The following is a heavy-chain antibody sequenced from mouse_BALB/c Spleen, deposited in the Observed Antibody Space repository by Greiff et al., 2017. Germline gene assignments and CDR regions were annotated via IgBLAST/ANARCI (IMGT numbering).Heavy chain of an antibody. CDR3: ARAPSYGSTSYAMDY. Sequence: EVKLMESGGGLVQPGGSRKLSCAASGFTFSSFGMHWVRQAPEKGLEWVAYISSGSSTIYYADTVKGRFTISRDNPENTLFLQMTSLRSEDTAMYYCARAPSYGSTSYAMDYWGQGTSVTVSS. CDR1: GFTFSSFG. V-gene: IGHV5-17*02. D-gene: IGHD1-1*01. CDR2: ISSGSSTI. J-gene: IGHJ4*01.